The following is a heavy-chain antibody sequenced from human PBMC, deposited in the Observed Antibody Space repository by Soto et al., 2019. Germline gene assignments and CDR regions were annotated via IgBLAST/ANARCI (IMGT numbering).Heavy chain of an antibody. CDR3: ARQGFWSGYYNYYYYGMDV. CDR1: GGSISSYY. CDR2: IYYSGST. Sequence: SETLSLTCTVSGGSISSYYWSWIRQPPGKGLEWIGYIYYSGSTNYNPSLKSRVTISVDTSKNQFSLKLSSVTAADTAVYYCARQGFWSGYYNYYYYGMDVWGQGTAVTVSS. D-gene: IGHD3-3*01. V-gene: IGHV4-59*01. J-gene: IGHJ6*02.